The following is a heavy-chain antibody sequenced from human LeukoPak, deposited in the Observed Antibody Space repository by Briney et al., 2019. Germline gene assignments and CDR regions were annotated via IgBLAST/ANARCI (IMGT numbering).Heavy chain of an antibody. Sequence: PSETLSLTCTVSGGSFNSGSHHWGWFRQSPGKGLEWIGSLYYSRTTYYNPSLNCRVTISVVTSKNQFSLQLNSVTAADTAVYYCARHGGAVAGSAYYWGQGILVTVSS. J-gene: IGHJ4*02. CDR3: ARHGGAVAGSAYY. D-gene: IGHD6-19*01. CDR2: LYYSRTT. CDR1: GGSFNSGSHH. V-gene: IGHV4-39*01.